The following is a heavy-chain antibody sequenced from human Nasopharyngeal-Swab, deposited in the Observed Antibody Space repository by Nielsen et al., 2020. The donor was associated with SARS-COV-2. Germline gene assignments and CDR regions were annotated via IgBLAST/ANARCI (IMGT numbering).Heavy chain of an antibody. CDR1: GFTFSSYW. CDR2: IKQDGSEK. D-gene: IGHD3-10*01. J-gene: IGHJ4*02. V-gene: IGHV3-7*03. CDR3: ARDGILLRFGEERLDY. Sequence: GESLKISCAASGFTFSSYWMSWVRQAPGKGLEWVASIKQDGSEKYYVDSVKGRFTISRDNAKNSLYLQMNSLRAEDTAVYYCARDGILLRFGEERLDYWGQGTLVTVSS.